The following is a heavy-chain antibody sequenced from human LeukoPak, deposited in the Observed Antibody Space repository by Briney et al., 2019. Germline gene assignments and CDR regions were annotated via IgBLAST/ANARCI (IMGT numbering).Heavy chain of an antibody. J-gene: IGHJ4*02. D-gene: IGHD2-15*01. Sequence: GGSLRLSCAASGFTFSDYYINWIRQAPGKGLEWISYISPSGATIYYADSVKGRFTISRDNVKNSLYLQMNSLRAEDTAIYYCARDHVVDGLVFDYWGQGTLVTVSS. V-gene: IGHV3-11*04. CDR1: GFTFSDYY. CDR3: ARDHVVDGLVFDY. CDR2: ISPSGATI.